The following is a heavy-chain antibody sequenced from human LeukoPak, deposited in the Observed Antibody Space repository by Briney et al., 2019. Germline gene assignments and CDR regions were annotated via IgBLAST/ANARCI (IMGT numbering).Heavy chain of an antibody. CDR3: ARDRAKSWFGESYFDY. CDR1: GGSFSGYY. V-gene: IGHV4-34*01. J-gene: IGHJ4*02. D-gene: IGHD3-10*01. CDR2: IYYSGST. Sequence: SETLSLTCAVYGGSFSGYYWSWIRQPPGKGLEWIGSIYYSGSTYYNPSLKSRVTISVDTSKNQFSLKLSSVTAADTAVYYCARDRAKSWFGESYFDYWGQGTLVTVSS.